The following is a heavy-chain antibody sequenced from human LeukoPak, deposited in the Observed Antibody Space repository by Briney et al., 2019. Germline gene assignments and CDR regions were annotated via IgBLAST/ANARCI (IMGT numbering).Heavy chain of an antibody. CDR2: IYYSGST. D-gene: IGHD2-15*01. Sequence: SETLSLTCTVSGGSISSYYWSWIRQPPGKGLEWIGYIYYSGSTNYNPSLKSRVTISVDTSKNQFSLKLSSVTAADTAVYYCARAVVWLPFDYWGQGTLVTVSS. J-gene: IGHJ4*02. CDR1: GGSISSYY. V-gene: IGHV4-59*08. CDR3: ARAVVWLPFDY.